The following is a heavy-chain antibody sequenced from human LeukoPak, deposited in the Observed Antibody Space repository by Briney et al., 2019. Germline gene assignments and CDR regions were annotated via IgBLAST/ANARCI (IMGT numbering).Heavy chain of an antibody. J-gene: IGHJ3*02. D-gene: IGHD6-19*01. V-gene: IGHV1-46*01. CDR1: GYTFTNYY. Sequence: GASVKVSCKASGYTFTNYYVHWVRQAPGQGLEWMGIINPNDATTAYALKFQGRVTMTRNTSISTAYMELSSLRSEDTAVYYCARKVAGRNAAFDIWGQGTMVTVSS. CDR2: INPNDATT. CDR3: ARKVAGRNAAFDI.